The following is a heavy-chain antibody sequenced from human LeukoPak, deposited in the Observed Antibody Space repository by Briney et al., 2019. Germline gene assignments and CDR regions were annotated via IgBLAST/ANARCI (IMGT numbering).Heavy chain of an antibody. D-gene: IGHD5-18*01. J-gene: IGHJ4*02. CDR2: ISYDGSNK. CDR1: GFTFRSYG. CDR3: AKDLRDFDSYGDLFDY. V-gene: IGHV3-30*18. Sequence: GRYLRLSWAAAGFTFRSYGMHWVRQAPGKGLEWVAVISYDGSNKYYADSVKGRFTISRDNSKNTLYLQMNSLRAEDTAVYYCAKDLRDFDSYGDLFDYWGQGTLVTVSS.